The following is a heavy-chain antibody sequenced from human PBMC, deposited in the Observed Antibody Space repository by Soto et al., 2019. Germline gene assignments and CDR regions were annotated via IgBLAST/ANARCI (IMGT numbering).Heavy chain of an antibody. Sequence: PGGSLRLSCAASGFTFSSYWMHWVRQAPGKGLVWVSRINSDGSITTYADSVKGRFTISRDNAKNTTFLQMNSLGNEDTAVYYCVRDRHGGPGAYYGNYLAPWGQGILVTVSS. CDR1: GFTFSSYW. V-gene: IGHV3-74*01. CDR2: INSDGSIT. D-gene: IGHD3-3*01. J-gene: IGHJ5*02. CDR3: VRDRHGGPGAYYGNYLAP.